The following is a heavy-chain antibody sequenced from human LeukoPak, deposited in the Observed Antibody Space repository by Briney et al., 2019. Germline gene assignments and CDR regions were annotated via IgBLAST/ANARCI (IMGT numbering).Heavy chain of an antibody. J-gene: IGHJ5*02. D-gene: IGHD3-10*01. CDR1: GGSISTYY. CDR3: ARGYGSGSNWFDP. V-gene: IGHV4-4*07. CDR2: IYSSGST. Sequence: PSETLSLTCTVSGGSISTYYWSRIRQPAGKDLEWIGHIYSSGSTNYNPSLKSRVTMSVDTSKNQLSLKLNSVTAADTAVYYCARGYGSGSNWFDPWGQGTLVIVSS.